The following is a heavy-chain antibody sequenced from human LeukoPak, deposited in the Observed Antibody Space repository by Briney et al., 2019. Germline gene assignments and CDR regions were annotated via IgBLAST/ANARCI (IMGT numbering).Heavy chain of an antibody. V-gene: IGHV3-23*01. CDR1: GFTFSIYA. Sequence: GGSLRLSCAASGFTFSIYALAWVRQAPGKGLEWVSTISGSGGSTYYADSVKGRFTISRDNSKNTLYLQMNSLRAEDTAVYYCAKDLRNYDSSGYYPLLGDYRGQGTLVTVSS. J-gene: IGHJ4*02. CDR3: AKDLRNYDSSGYYPLLGDY. D-gene: IGHD3-22*01. CDR2: ISGSGGST.